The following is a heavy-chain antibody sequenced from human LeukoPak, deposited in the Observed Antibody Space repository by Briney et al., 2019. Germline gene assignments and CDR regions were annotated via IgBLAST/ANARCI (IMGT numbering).Heavy chain of an antibody. CDR1: GGSISSYY. J-gene: IGHJ2*01. V-gene: IGHV4-59*12. CDR2: IYYSGST. Sequence: SETLSLTCTVSGGSISSYYWSWIRQPPGKGLEWIGYIYYSGSTNYNPSLKSRVTISVDTSKNQFSLKLSSVTAADTAVYYCARVTPPRYFDLWGRGTLVTVSS. CDR3: ARVTPPRYFDL.